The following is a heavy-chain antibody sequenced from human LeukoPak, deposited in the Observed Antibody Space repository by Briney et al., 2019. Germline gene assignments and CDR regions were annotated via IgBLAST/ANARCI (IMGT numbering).Heavy chain of an antibody. V-gene: IGHV3-21*01. CDR1: GFTFSSCS. CDR2: ISSSSSYI. CDR3: ARDVGAYGYFDY. J-gene: IGHJ4*02. Sequence: GGSLRLSCAASGFTFSSCSMNWVRQAPGKGLEWVSSISSSSSYIYYADSVKGRFTISRDNAKNSLYLQMNSLRAEDTAVYYCARDVGAYGYFDYWGQGTLVTVSS. D-gene: IGHD1-26*01.